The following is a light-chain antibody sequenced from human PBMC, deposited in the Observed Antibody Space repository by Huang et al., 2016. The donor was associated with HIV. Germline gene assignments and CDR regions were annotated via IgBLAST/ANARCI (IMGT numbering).Light chain of an antibody. Sequence: DTVMTQTPATLSVSPGARATLFCRASQSVGSKLAWFQQKPGQAPRLLIHGASTRATGIPARFSGSGSGTEFTLTISSLQSEDFAVYYCQQYNNWPYTFGQGTKLEIK. V-gene: IGKV3-15*01. CDR3: QQYNNWPYT. CDR2: GAS. J-gene: IGKJ2*01. CDR1: QSVGSK.